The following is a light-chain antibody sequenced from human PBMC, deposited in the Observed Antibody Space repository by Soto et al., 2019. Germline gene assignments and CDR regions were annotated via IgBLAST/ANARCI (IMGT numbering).Light chain of an antibody. J-gene: IGKJ2*01. Sequence: EIVLTQSPGTLYLSPRERATLSCRASQSFSSGYLAWYQQKLGQAPRLLIYGASSRSTGIPDRFSGSGSGTDFTLTFSRLESEDFGVYFCQHCGNTRFSFGQGTKLEIK. CDR1: QSFSSGY. CDR2: GAS. V-gene: IGKV3-20*01. CDR3: QHCGNTRFS.